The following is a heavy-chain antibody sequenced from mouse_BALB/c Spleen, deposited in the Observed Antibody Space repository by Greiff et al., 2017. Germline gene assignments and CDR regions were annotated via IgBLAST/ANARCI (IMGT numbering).Heavy chain of an antibody. J-gene: IGHJ4*01. Sequence: EVQLQQSGAELVKPGASVKLSCTASGFNIKDTYMHWVKQRPEQGLEWIGRIDPANGNTKYDPKFQGKATITADTSSNTAYLQLSSLTSEDTAVYYCARSYGNYAMDDWGQGTSVTVAS. CDR2: IDPANGNT. CDR3: ARSYGNYAMDD. D-gene: IGHD2-1*01. V-gene: IGHV14-3*02. CDR1: GFNIKDTY.